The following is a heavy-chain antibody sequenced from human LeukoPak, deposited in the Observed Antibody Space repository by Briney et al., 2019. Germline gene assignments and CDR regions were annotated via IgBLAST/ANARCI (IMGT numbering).Heavy chain of an antibody. D-gene: IGHD1-26*01. CDR2: ITTSGTST. J-gene: IGHJ4*02. Sequence: AGGSLRLSCAASGFTFSSYEMNWVRQAPGKGLEWISYITTSGTSTYYADSVKGRFTISRDNGKTALSLQMNSLRAEDTAVYYCVVHSATSCDWGQGTLVTVSS. CDR1: GFTFSSYE. CDR3: VVHSATSCD. V-gene: IGHV3-48*03.